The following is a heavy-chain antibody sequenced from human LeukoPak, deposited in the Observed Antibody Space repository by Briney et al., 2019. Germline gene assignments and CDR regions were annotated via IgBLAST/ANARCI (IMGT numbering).Heavy chain of an antibody. CDR1: GFTFSSYW. J-gene: IGHJ4*02. Sequence: GGSLRLSCAASGFTFSSYWMSWVRQAPGKGLEWVANIKQGGSEKYYVDSVKGRFTISRDNAKNSLYLQMNSLRAEDTAVYYCARDDSYILTGYDYWGQGTLVTVSS. V-gene: IGHV3-7*03. CDR3: ARDDSYILTGYDY. CDR2: IKQGGSEK. D-gene: IGHD3-9*01.